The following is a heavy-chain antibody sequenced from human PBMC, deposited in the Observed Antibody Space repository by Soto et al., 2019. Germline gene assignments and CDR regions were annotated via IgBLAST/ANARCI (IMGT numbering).Heavy chain of an antibody. D-gene: IGHD3-10*01. CDR1: GFTFSSYA. Sequence: QSGGSLRLSCAASGFTFSSYAMSWVRQAPGKGLEWVSAISGSGGSTYYADSVKGRFTISRDNSKNTLYLQMNSLRAEDTAVYYCAKVQWFGELSAYGSDYYGMDVWGQGTTVTVSS. CDR3: AKVQWFGELSAYGSDYYGMDV. CDR2: ISGSGGST. J-gene: IGHJ6*02. V-gene: IGHV3-23*01.